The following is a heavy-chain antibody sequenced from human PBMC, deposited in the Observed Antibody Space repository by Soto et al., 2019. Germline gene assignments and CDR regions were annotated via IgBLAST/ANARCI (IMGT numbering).Heavy chain of an antibody. CDR1: GYTFTSYG. J-gene: IGHJ4*02. D-gene: IGHD3-9*01. V-gene: IGHV1-18*01. CDR3: ARGNDILTGYYVY. Sequence: GPSVKVSCKASGYTFTSYGISWVRQAPGQGLEWMGWISAYNGNTDYAQKLQGRVTMTTETSTSTVYMELRSLTSDDTAVYYCARGNDILTGYYVYWGQGTLVTVSS. CDR2: ISAYNGNT.